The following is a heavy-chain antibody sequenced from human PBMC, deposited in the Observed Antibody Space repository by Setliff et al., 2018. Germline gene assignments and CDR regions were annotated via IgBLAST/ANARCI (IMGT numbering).Heavy chain of an antibody. CDR1: GYPFIEHY. D-gene: IGHD6-19*01. Sequence: ASVKVSCKTSGYPFIEHYVNWVRQAPGQGLEWMGWIRPNGGGTHYAQKFQGRVTMTRDTANSTVYMDLSSLTSDDTARYYCVNHNPARRSPAGTALDSWGQGTLVTVSS. V-gene: IGHV1-2*02. CDR3: VNHNPARRSPAGTALDS. J-gene: IGHJ4*02. CDR2: IRPNGGGT.